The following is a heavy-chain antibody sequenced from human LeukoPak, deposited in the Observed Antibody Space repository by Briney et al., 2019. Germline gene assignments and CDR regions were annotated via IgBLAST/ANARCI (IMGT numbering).Heavy chain of an antibody. CDR1: GYTSTSYD. D-gene: IGHD7-27*01. CDR2: MSPNSGDT. Sequence: ASVKVSCKASGYTSTSYDFNWVRQATGQRPEWMGWMSPNSGDTGYAQKFQDRVTMTRNTSISTAYMELSSLRSDDTAVYYCARGPPNWGYDYWGPGTLVTVSS. CDR3: ARGPPNWGYDY. J-gene: IGHJ4*02. V-gene: IGHV1-8*01.